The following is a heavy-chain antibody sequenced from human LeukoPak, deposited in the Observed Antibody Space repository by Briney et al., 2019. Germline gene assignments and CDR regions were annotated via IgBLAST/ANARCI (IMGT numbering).Heavy chain of an antibody. Sequence: GASVKVSCKASGYTFTSYGISWVRQAPGQGLEWMGWISAYNGNTNYAQKLQGRVTMTTDTSTSTAYMELRSLRSDDTAVYYCARDYPSGVLRFLEWAKNYYYYMDVWGKGTTVTVSS. D-gene: IGHD3-3*01. CDR1: GYTFTSYG. CDR3: ARDYPSGVLRFLEWAKNYYYYMDV. CDR2: ISAYNGNT. J-gene: IGHJ6*03. V-gene: IGHV1-18*01.